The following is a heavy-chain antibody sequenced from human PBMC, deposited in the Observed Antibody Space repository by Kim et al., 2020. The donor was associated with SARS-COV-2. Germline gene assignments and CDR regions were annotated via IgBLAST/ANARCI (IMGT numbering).Heavy chain of an antibody. J-gene: IGHJ4*02. Sequence: GGSLRLSCAASGFTFSSYWMSWVRQAPGKELEWVANIKKDGSETYYVESVKGRFTVSRDNAKNSLYLQMNSLRTEDTAIYYCASADWSKSFFDYWGRGALVTVSS. CDR3: ASADWSKSFFDY. CDR1: GFTFSSYW. V-gene: IGHV3-7*03. D-gene: IGHD3-9*01. CDR2: IKKDGSET.